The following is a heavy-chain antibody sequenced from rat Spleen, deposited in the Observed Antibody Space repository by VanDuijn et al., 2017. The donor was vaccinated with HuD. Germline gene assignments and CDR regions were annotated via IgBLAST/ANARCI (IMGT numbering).Heavy chain of an antibody. V-gene: IGHV2S61*01. CDR3: GRSDYASPYYFDY. CDR2: IWGNGNA. D-gene: IGHD1-12*01. J-gene: IGHJ2*01. Sequence: QVQLKESGPDLVQPSQTLSLTCTVSGFSLSNYGVIWVRQPPGKGLEWMGVIWGNGNANYNSVLKSRLSISRDTSKSQVFLKMNNLQTEDTAMYFCGRSDYASPYYFDYWGQGVMVTVSS. CDR1: GFSLSNYG.